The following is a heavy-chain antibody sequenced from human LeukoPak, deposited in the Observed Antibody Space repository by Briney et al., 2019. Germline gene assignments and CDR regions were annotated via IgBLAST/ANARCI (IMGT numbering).Heavy chain of an antibody. Sequence: GAPVKVSCKASGGTFSSYAISWVRQAPGQGLEWMGRIIPILGIANYAQKFQGRVTITADKSTSTAYMELSSLRSEDTAVYYCARGSGYLNFDYWGQGTLVTVSS. CDR3: ARGSGYLNFDY. CDR2: IIPILGIA. CDR1: GGTFSSYA. V-gene: IGHV1-69*04. J-gene: IGHJ4*02. D-gene: IGHD3-3*01.